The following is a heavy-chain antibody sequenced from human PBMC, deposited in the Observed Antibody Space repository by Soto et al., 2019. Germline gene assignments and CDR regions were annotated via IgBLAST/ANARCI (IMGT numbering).Heavy chain of an antibody. V-gene: IGHV3-33*01. D-gene: IGHD5-18*01. Sequence: QVQLVESGGGVVQPGRSLRLSCAASGFTFSSYGMHWVRQAPGKGLEWGAVIWYDGSNKYYADSVKGRFTISRDNSKNTRYVQMNSLRAEDTAVYYCAREAGYSYGPVAYWGQGTLVTVSS. J-gene: IGHJ4*02. CDR3: AREAGYSYGPVAY. CDR1: GFTFSSYG. CDR2: IWYDGSNK.